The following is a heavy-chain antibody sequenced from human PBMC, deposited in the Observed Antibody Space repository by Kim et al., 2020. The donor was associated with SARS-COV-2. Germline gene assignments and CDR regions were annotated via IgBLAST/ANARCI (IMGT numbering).Heavy chain of an antibody. CDR2: ISSSGSTI. V-gene: IGHV3-48*03. CDR1: GFTFSSYE. CDR3: ARDPPYYYGSGRGNYYYGMDV. Sequence: GGSLRLSCAASGFTFSSYEMNWVRQAPGKGLEWVSYISSSGSTIYYADSVKGRFTISRDNAKNSLYLQMNSLRAEDTAVYYCARDPPYYYGSGRGNYYYGMDVWGQGTTVTVSS. D-gene: IGHD3-10*01. J-gene: IGHJ6*02.